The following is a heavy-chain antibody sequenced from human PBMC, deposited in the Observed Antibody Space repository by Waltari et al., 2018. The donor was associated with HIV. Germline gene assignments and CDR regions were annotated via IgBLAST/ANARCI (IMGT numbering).Heavy chain of an antibody. V-gene: IGHV3-74*01. Sequence: EVQLVESGGGLVQPGGSLRLSCAASGFTFSSYWLHWVRPAPGTGLVGVYRIKSDGMSTSYGASVRGRFTIPRENAKTTLYLKRTSRRAKETLVYYCERDRGEDRGSSPDSWGQEPWSPSPQ. CDR1: GFTFSSYW. D-gene: IGHD3-16*01. J-gene: IGHJ5*01. CDR2: IKSDGMST. CDR3: ERDRGEDRGSSPDS.